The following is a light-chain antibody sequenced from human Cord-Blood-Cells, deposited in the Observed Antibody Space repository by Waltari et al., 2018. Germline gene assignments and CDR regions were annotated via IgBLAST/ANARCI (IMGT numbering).Light chain of an antibody. J-gene: IGLJ3*02. CDR1: SSDVGRYNL. CDR2: EGS. CDR3: CSYAGSNWV. V-gene: IGLV2-23*01. Sequence: QSALTQPASVSGSPGQSITISCTGTSSDVGRYNLVSWYQQHPGKAPKLMIYEGSKRPSGVSNRFSGSKSGNTDSLTISGLQAEDEADYYCCSYAGSNWVFGGGTKLTVL.